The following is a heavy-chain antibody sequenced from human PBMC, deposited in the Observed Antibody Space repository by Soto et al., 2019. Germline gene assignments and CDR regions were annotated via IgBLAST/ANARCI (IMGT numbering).Heavy chain of an antibody. Sequence: QITLKESGPTLVKPTQTLTLTCTFSGFSLRISGVGVGWIRQPPGKALEWLALIYWDDDKRYSPSLKSRRTITKDTSKPQVVLTMTTMDPVDTATYYCAHSATVSDAFDIWGQGTMVTVSS. CDR2: IYWDDDK. D-gene: IGHD2-15*01. V-gene: IGHV2-5*02. J-gene: IGHJ3*02. CDR3: AHSATVSDAFDI. CDR1: GFSLRISGVG.